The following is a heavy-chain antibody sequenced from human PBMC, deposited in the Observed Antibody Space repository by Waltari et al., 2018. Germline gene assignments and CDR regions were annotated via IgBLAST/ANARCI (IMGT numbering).Heavy chain of an antibody. CDR1: GYTFTSYY. J-gene: IGHJ6*02. V-gene: IGHV1-46*01. Sequence: QVQLVQSGAEVKKPGASVKVSCKASGYTFTSYYMHWVRQAPGQGLEWMGIINPSGGSTSYGQKFQGRVTMTRDTSTSTVYMELSSLRSEDTAVYYCARDRYDYGDYEDYYYDGMDVWGQGTTVTVSS. CDR2: INPSGGST. CDR3: ARDRYDYGDYEDYYYDGMDV. D-gene: IGHD4-17*01.